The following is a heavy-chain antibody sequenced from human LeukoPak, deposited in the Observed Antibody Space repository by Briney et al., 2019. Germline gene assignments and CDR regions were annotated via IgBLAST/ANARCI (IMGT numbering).Heavy chain of an antibody. V-gene: IGHV3-74*01. J-gene: IGHJ4*02. Sequence: GGSLRLSCGASGFTFGTYWMHWVRQAPGKGLVWVSGINSDGGTTTYADSVKGRFTISRDNAKNTLYLQMNSLRAEDTAVYYCARGNSGSYLFDYWGQGTLVTVSS. CDR3: ARGNSGSYLFDY. CDR1: GFTFGTYW. CDR2: INSDGGTT. D-gene: IGHD1-26*01.